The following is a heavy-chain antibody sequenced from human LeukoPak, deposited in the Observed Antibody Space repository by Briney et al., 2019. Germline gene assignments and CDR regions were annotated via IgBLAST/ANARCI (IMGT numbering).Heavy chain of an antibody. CDR2: INPNSGGT. Sequence: GASVKVSCKASGYTFTSFGISWVRQAPGQGLEWMGWINPNSGGTNYAQKFQGRVTMTRDTSISTAYMELSRLRSDDTAVYYCARGRRITIFGVVPGYYFDYWGQGTLVTVSS. V-gene: IGHV1-2*02. CDR3: ARGRRITIFGVVPGYYFDY. J-gene: IGHJ4*02. D-gene: IGHD3-3*01. CDR1: GYTFTSFG.